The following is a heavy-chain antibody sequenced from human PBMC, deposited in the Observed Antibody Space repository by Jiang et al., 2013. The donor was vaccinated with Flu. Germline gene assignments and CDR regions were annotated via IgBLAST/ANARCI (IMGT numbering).Heavy chain of an antibody. D-gene: IGHD6-25*01. CDR2: TYYNSKWYI. V-gene: IGHV6-1*01. Sequence: QTLSLTCAISGDSIFSNNVAWNWIRQSPSRGLEWLGRTYYNSKWYIEYAVSVRSRAMISPXTSSNQFSLQLNSVTAEDTAVYFCARGQSSALDSWDQGTWSRSPQ. CDR3: ARGQSSALDS. CDR1: GDSIFSNNVA. J-gene: IGHJ5*01.